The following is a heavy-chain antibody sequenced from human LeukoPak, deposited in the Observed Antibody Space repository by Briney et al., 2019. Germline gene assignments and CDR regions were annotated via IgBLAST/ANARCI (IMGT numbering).Heavy chain of an antibody. V-gene: IGHV3-23*01. CDR2: ISGSGGST. D-gene: IGHD6-19*01. J-gene: IGHJ4*02. CDR1: GFTFSSYA. CDR3: AKAQPAWLAFDY. Sequence: TGGSLRLSCTASGFTFSSYAMSWVRQAPGKGLEWVSAISGSGGSTYYADSVKGRFTISRDNSKNTLYLQMNSLRAEDTAVYYCAKAQPAWLAFDYWGQGTLVTVSS.